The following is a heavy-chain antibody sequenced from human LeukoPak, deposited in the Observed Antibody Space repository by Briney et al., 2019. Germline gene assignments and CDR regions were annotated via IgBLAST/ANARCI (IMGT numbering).Heavy chain of an antibody. V-gene: IGHV3-48*03. D-gene: IGHD6-13*01. CDR1: GFTFSSYE. J-gene: IGHJ4*02. CDR3: ATSRGSWPDYFDY. Sequence: GGSLRLSCAASGFTFSSYEMNWVRQAPGKGLDWVSYISTSGSTIYYADSVKGRFTISRDNAKNSLYPQMNSLRAEDTAVYYCATSRGSWPDYFDYWGQGTLVTVSS. CDR2: ISTSGSTI.